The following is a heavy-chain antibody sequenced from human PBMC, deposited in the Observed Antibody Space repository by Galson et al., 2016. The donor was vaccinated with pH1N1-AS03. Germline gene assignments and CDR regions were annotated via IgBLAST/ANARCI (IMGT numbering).Heavy chain of an antibody. J-gene: IGHJ4*02. Sequence: ALSLNCTVSGGSISSGNYFWNWIRQHPGKGLEWIGLIYDSGNTFHNPSLKSRVSISVDTCKNQFSLKLNSVTAADTAIYYCARGTREGKSDFDYWGQGTLVTVSS. CDR3: ARGTREGKSDFDY. D-gene: IGHD1-26*01. CDR1: GGSISSGNYF. V-gene: IGHV4-31*03. CDR2: IYDSGNT.